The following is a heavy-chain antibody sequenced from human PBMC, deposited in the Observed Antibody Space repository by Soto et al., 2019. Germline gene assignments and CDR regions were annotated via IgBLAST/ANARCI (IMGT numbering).Heavy chain of an antibody. CDR3: ARGQVVAAQH. CDR1: GGSISSGGYS. D-gene: IGHD2-15*01. CDR2: IYHSGST. V-gene: IGHV4-30-2*01. Sequence: QLQQQESGSGLVKPSQTLSLTCAVSGGSISSGGYSWSWIRQPPGKGLEWIGYIYHSGSTYYNPSLKSRVSIPVDRSKNQFSLKLSSVTAADTAVYYCARGQVVAAQHWGQGTLVTVSS. J-gene: IGHJ4*02.